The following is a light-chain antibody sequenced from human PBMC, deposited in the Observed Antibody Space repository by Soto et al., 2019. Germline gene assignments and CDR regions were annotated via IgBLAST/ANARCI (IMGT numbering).Light chain of an antibody. CDR1: QSISSY. J-gene: IGKJ2*01. CDR3: QQSDSTPPT. CDR2: AAS. Sequence: DIQMTQSPSSLYASVGDRVTITCRASQSISSYLNWYQQKPGKAPKLLLYAASILQSGVPSRLSGSASRTDPTLTISSRQPEDLATYYCQQSDSTPPTFGQGTKLEIK. V-gene: IGKV1-39*01.